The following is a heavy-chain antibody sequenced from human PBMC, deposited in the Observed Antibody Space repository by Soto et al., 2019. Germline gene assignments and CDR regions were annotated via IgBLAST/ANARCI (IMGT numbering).Heavy chain of an antibody. CDR2: IFGGGST. CDR3: ARDLPGYRSSWPRE. Sequence: EVQLVETGGGLIQPGGSLRLSCAASGFTVSNNYMSWVRQAPGQGLEWVSVIFGGGSTYYADSVKGRFTISRDNSKNTLYLQMNSLRAEDTAVYYGARDLPGYRSSWPREWGQGTLVTVSS. CDR1: GFTVSNNY. V-gene: IGHV3-53*02. D-gene: IGHD6-13*01. J-gene: IGHJ4*02.